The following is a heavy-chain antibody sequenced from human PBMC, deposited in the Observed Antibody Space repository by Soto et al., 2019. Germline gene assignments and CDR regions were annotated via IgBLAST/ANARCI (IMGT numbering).Heavy chain of an antibody. V-gene: IGHV3-23*01. J-gene: IGHJ4*02. CDR3: ARGFATTGYLVDY. CDR1: GFTFSNYA. D-gene: IGHD3-9*01. Sequence: EVQLLESGGGLVQPGGSLRLSCAASGFTFSNYAITWVRQAPGKGLQWVSAISGSGSSTKYADSVKGRFTISRDNSKSTLSLQMNSLRGEDTAVYFCARGFATTGYLVDYWGQRTLVTVSS. CDR2: ISGSGSST.